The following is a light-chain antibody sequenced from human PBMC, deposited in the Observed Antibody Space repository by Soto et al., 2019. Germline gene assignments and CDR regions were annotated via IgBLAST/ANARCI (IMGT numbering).Light chain of an antibody. CDR1: QSVRRN. J-gene: IGKJ4*01. CDR2: GAS. Sequence: EIVMTQSPVTLSVSPGERATLSCRASQSVRRNLAWYQQKPGQAPRLLISGASTRATGIPARFGGSGSGTEFTLTISSLQSEDFAVYYGQQYDNWPPLTFGGGTKVDI. CDR3: QQYDNWPPLT. V-gene: IGKV3-15*01.